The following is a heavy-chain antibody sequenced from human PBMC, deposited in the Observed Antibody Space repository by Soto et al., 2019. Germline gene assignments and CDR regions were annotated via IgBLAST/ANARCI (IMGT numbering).Heavy chain of an antibody. CDR2: MNPNSGNT. CDR3: ARGVGRCSGGSCRKEFDY. CDR1: GYTFTRYD. D-gene: IGHD2-15*01. V-gene: IGHV1-8*01. Sequence: QVQLVQSGAEVKKPGASVKVSCKASGYTFTRYDINWVRQATGQGLEWMGWMNPNSGNTGYAQKFQGRVTMTSNTYIRTAYMELSSLRSEDTAVYYCARGVGRCSGGSCRKEFDYWGQGTLVTVSS. J-gene: IGHJ4*02.